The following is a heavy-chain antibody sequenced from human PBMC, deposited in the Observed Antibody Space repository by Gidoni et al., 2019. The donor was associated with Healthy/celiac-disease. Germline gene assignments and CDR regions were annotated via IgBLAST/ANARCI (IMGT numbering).Heavy chain of an antibody. CDR1: GFTFSSYA. J-gene: IGHJ3*02. V-gene: IGHV3-23*01. Sequence: EVQLLESGGGLVQPGGSLRLSCAASGFTFSSYAMSWVRQAPGKGLEWVSAISGSGGSTYYADSVKGRFTISRDNSKNTLYLQMNSLRAEDTAVYYCAKDKVVLRYFDGAPRKDAFDIWGQGTMVTVSS. CDR3: AKDKVVLRYFDGAPRKDAFDI. D-gene: IGHD3-9*01. CDR2: ISGSGGST.